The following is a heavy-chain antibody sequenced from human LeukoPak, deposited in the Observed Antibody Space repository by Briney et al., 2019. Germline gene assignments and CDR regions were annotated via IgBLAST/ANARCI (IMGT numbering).Heavy chain of an antibody. V-gene: IGHV1-46*01. Sequence: ASVKVSCKASGYTFTSYYMHWVRQAPGQGLEWMGIINPSGGSTSYAQKFQGRVTMTRDTSTSTVYMELSSLRSEDTAVYYCARGPPYYDYVWGGIPEGYWGQGTLVTVSS. CDR3: ARGPPYYDYVWGGIPEGY. D-gene: IGHD3-16*01. J-gene: IGHJ4*02. CDR1: GYTFTSYY. CDR2: INPSGGST.